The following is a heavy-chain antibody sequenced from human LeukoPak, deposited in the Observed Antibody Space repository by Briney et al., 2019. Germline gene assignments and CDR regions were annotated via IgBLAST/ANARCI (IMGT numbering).Heavy chain of an antibody. CDR1: GFTVSSNY. D-gene: IGHD5-18*01. J-gene: IGHJ4*02. CDR3: ARDVYSYGSFGLDY. CDR2: IYSGGST. Sequence: GGSMRLSCAASGFTVSSNYMSWVRQAPGKGLEWVAVIYSGGSTYYADSVKGRFTISRDNSKNTLYLQMNSLRAEDTAVYYSARDVYSYGSFGLDYWGQGTLVTVSS. V-gene: IGHV3-66*02.